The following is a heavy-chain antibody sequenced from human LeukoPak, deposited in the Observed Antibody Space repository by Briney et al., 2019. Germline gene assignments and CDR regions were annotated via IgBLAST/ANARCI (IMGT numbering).Heavy chain of an antibody. Sequence: GGSLRVSCAASAFTVSSHAKRWVRQIPGKRLEWVSGVSADGANTLYADSVKGRFTVSRDNSKNTLYLHMRSLRAEDAAMYFCVYYDSSGYYYGRLRYWGQGTPVTVSS. CDR1: AFTVSSHA. D-gene: IGHD3-22*01. J-gene: IGHJ4*02. CDR2: VSADGANT. CDR3: VYYDSSGYYYGRLRY. V-gene: IGHV3-23*01.